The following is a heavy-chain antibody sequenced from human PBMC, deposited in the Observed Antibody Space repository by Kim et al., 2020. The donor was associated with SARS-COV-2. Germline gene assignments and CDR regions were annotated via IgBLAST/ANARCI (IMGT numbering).Heavy chain of an antibody. V-gene: IGHV3-64D*09. D-gene: IGHD6-13*01. CDR3: VKDTGYSSSWHRAFDI. J-gene: IGHJ3*02. CDR1: GFTFSSYP. Sequence: GGSLRLSCSASGFTFSSYPMHWVRQAPGKGLEYVSAISSNGGSTYYADSVKGRFTISRDNSKDTLYLQMSSLRAEDTAVYYCVKDTGYSSSWHRAFDIWGQGTMVTVSS. CDR2: ISSNGGST.